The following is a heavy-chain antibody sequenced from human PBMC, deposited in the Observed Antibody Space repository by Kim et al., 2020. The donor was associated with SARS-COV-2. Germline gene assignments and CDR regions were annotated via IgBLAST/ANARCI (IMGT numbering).Heavy chain of an antibody. D-gene: IGHD3-9*01. CDR3: ARFCLRGFYGISDY. Sequence: SETLSLTCAVYGGSFSGYYWSWIRQPPGKGLEWIGEINHSGSTNYNPSLKSRVTISVDTSKNQFSLKLSSVTAADTAVYYCARFCLRGFYGISDYWGQGTLVTVSS. CDR1: GGSFSGYY. V-gene: IGHV4-34*01. CDR2: INHSGST. J-gene: IGHJ4*02.